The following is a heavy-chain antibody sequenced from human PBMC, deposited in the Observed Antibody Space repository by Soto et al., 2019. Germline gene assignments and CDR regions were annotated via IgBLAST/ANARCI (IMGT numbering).Heavy chain of an antibody. J-gene: IGHJ5*02. V-gene: IGHV3-23*01. CDR2: ISGSGGST. D-gene: IGHD6-13*01. Sequence: GGSLRLSCAASGFTFSSYAMSWVRQAPGKGLEWVSAISGSGGSTYYADSVKGRFTISRDNSKNTLYLQMNSLRAEDTAVYYCAKSMYSSSWYDQGNWFDPWGQGTLVTVSS. CDR1: GFTFSSYA. CDR3: AKSMYSSSWYDQGNWFDP.